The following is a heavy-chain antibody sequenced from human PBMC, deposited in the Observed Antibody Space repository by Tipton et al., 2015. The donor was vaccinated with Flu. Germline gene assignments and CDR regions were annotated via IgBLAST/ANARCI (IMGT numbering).Heavy chain of an antibody. CDR1: GGTFSSYA. J-gene: IGHJ6*03. Sequence: QLVQSGAEVKKPGSSVKASCKASGGTFSSYAISWVRQAPGQGLEWMGIINPSGGSTSYAQKFQGRVTMTRDTSTSTVYMELSSLRSEDTAVYYCAREAQDIASYMDVWGKGTTVTVSS. V-gene: IGHV1-46*01. CDR2: INPSGGST. D-gene: IGHD2-15*01. CDR3: AREAQDIASYMDV.